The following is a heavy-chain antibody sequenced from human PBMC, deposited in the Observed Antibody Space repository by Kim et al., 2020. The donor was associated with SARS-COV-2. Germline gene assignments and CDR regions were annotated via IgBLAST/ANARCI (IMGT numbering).Heavy chain of an antibody. V-gene: IGHV3-23*01. J-gene: IGHJ4*02. D-gene: IGHD3-3*01. CDR1: GFAFSNYA. Sequence: GGSLRLSCAASGFAFSNYAMSWVRQAPGKGLEWVSAMSGMSGSGGTTYYADSVKGRFTVSRDNSKNTLYLQRNSLRAEDTAIYYCTNGGVDTNYHYCDYWGQVTLVYVSS. CDR2: MSGMSGSGGTT. CDR3: TNGGVDTNYHYCDY.